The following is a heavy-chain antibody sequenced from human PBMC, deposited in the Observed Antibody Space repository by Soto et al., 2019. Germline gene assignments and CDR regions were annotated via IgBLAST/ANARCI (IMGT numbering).Heavy chain of an antibody. CDR1: GFTFSSSA. CDR2: IVVGSGNT. J-gene: IGHJ5*02. V-gene: IGHV1-58*01. CDR3: AAFDPGPMGFDP. D-gene: IGHD3-9*01. Sequence: ASVKVSCKASGFTFSSSAVQWVRQARGQRLEWIGKIVVGSGNTNYAQKFQERVTITRDMSTSTDYMELSSLRSEDTAFYYCAAFDPGPMGFDPWGQGTLVTVS.